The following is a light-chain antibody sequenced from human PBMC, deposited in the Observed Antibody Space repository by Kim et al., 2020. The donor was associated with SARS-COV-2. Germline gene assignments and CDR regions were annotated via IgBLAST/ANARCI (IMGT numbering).Light chain of an antibody. CDR2: GKN. CDR1: SLRSYY. Sequence: SSELTQDPAVSVALGQTVRITCQGDSLRSYYASWYQQKPGQAPVLVIYGKNNRPSGIPDRFSGSSSGNTASLTITGAQAEDEADYYCNSRDTSGTHHVV. V-gene: IGLV3-19*01. CDR3: NSRDTSGTHHVV. J-gene: IGLJ2*01.